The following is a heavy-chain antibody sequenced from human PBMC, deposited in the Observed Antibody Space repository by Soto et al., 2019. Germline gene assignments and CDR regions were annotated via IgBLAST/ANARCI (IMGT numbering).Heavy chain of an antibody. CDR3: TRPANWGSVHAFDI. J-gene: IGHJ3*02. D-gene: IGHD7-27*01. CDR1: GFTFSNAW. V-gene: IGHV3-73*01. CDR2: IRSKANSYAT. Sequence: GGSLRLSCAASGFTFSNAWMSWVRQASGKGLEWVGRIRSKANSYATAYAASVKGRFTISRDDSKNTAYLQMNSLKTEDTAVYYCTRPANWGSVHAFDIWGQGTMVTVSS.